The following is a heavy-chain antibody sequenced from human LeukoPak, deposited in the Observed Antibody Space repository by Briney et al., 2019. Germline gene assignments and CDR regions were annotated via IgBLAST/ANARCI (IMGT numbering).Heavy chain of an antibody. CDR1: GGSLNSYY. CDR3: AEGGHSSGWFNWFDP. V-gene: IGHV4-59*01. Sequence: SETLSLTCTVSGGSLNSYYWNWIRQSPGKGLAWIGYVFYTGSTNYNPSLKSRVTISADTSKNLFSLKLKSVTAADTAIYYCAEGGHSSGWFNWFDPWGQGALVIVSS. D-gene: IGHD6-19*01. CDR2: VFYTGST. J-gene: IGHJ5*02.